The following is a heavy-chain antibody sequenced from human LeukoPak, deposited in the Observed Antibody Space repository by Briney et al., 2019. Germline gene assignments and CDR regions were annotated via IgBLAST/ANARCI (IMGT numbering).Heavy chain of an antibody. J-gene: IGHJ6*03. CDR1: GYTFTGYY. D-gene: IGHD2-2*01. Sequence: ASVKVSCKASGYTFTGYYMHWVRQAPGQGLEWMGWINPNSGGTNYAQKFQGRVTMTRDTSISTAYMELSRLRSDDTAVYYCARDRVVLQPSGYMDVWGKGTTVTISS. CDR3: ARDRVVLQPSGYMDV. CDR2: INPNSGGT. V-gene: IGHV1-2*02.